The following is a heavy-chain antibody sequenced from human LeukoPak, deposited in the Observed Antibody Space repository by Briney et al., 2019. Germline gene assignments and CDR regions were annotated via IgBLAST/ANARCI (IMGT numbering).Heavy chain of an antibody. V-gene: IGHV1-3*01. J-gene: IGHJ4*02. Sequence: ASVTVSCKASGYTFTSYAMHWVRQAPGQRLEWMGWINAGNGNTKYSQKFQGRVTITRDTSASTAYMELSSLRSEDTAVYYCARASGSYLPFDYWGQGTLVTVSS. D-gene: IGHD1-26*01. CDR3: ARASGSYLPFDY. CDR2: INAGNGNT. CDR1: GYTFTSYA.